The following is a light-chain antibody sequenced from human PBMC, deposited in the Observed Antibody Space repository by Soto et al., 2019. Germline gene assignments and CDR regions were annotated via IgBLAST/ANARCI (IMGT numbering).Light chain of an antibody. V-gene: IGKV3-20*01. Sequence: EVVLTQSPGTLSLSPGERATLSCRASQSVCSTCLAWYQQKPGQAPRLLIYSASNRATGIPDRFSGSGSGTDFTLTISSLEPEDFALYYCQQYGSSPRTFGQGTKLEIK. CDR3: QQYGSSPRT. CDR1: QSVCSTC. CDR2: SAS. J-gene: IGKJ2*01.